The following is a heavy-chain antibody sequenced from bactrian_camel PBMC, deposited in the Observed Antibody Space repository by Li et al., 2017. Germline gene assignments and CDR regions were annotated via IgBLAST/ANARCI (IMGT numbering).Heavy chain of an antibody. CDR2: IYTGGAPT. Sequence: QLVESGGGSVQQGGSLNVSCLASGFTSGLTLETKCMGWLRQAPGKEREAVAMIYTGGAPTYYADSVKGRFAISRDNAKNTLYLQLNSLKTEDTAMYYCAKDWEGVVLGQGTQVTVS. J-gene: IGHJ4*01. D-gene: IGHD5*01. V-gene: IGHV3S1*01. CDR1: GFTSGLTLETKC.